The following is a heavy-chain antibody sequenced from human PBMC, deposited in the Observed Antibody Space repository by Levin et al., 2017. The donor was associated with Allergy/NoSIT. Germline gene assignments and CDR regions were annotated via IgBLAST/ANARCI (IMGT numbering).Heavy chain of an antibody. CDR1: GFTFSSYA. D-gene: IGHD2-2*02. V-gene: IGHV3-23*01. CDR3: AKDGCSSTSCYINY. J-gene: IGHJ4*02. Sequence: GESLKISCAASGFTFSSYAMGWVRQAPGKGLEWVSAISGGGGSTYYADSVKGRFTISRDNSKNTMYLQMNSLRAEDTAVYYCAKDGCSSTSCYINYWGQGTLVTVSS. CDR2: ISGGGGST.